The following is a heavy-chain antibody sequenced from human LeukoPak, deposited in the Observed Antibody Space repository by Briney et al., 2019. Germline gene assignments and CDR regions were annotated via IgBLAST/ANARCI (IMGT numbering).Heavy chain of an antibody. Sequence: SEALSLTCGVSGYSISRGYYWAWIRQPPGKGLEWIGTIYHIGSTYYNPSLESRVTISVDTSKNEFSLNLNSVTAADTAVYYCARAGWIITSGIDYWGQGALVTVSS. CDR3: ARAGWIITSGIDY. J-gene: IGHJ4*02. CDR1: GYSISRGYY. CDR2: IYHIGST. V-gene: IGHV4-38-2*01. D-gene: IGHD3-10*01.